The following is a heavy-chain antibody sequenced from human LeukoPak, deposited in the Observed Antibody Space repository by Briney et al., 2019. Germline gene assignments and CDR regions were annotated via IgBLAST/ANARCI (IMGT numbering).Heavy chain of an antibody. Sequence: GSLRLSCAASGISVSSTHMTWVRQAPGKGLEWVSVTYTDGYTYYADSVKGRFTISRDYSRNTLYLQMNSLRAEDTAVYYCARDPVPELWGQGTRVTVSS. CDR2: TYTDGYT. CDR1: GISVSSTH. V-gene: IGHV3-53*01. CDR3: ARDPVPEL. J-gene: IGHJ3*01. D-gene: IGHD1-14*01.